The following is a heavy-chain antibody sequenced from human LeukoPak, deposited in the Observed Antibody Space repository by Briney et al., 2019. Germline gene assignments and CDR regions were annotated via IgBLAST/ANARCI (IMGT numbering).Heavy chain of an antibody. J-gene: IGHJ3*02. CDR2: INPSGGST. CDR3: ARVVGMYSYGRDAFDI. Sequence: GASVKVSCKASGGTFTSYYMHWVRQAPGRGLEWMGIINPSGGSTSYAQKFQGRVTMTRDTSTSTVYMELSSLRSEDTAVYYCARVVGMYSYGRDAFDIWGQGTMVTVSS. V-gene: IGHV1-46*01. CDR1: GGTFTSYY. D-gene: IGHD5-18*01.